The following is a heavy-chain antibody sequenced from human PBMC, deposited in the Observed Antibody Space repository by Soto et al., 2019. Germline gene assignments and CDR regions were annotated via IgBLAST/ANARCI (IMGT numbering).Heavy chain of an antibody. CDR3: ARDSSSSGDFDY. J-gene: IGHJ4*02. Sequence: GGSLRLSCAASGVTFSSYSMNWVRQAPGKGLEWVSSISSSSSYIYYADSVKGRFTISRDNAKNSLYLQMNSLRAEDTAVYYCARDSSSSGDFDYWGQGTLVTVSS. V-gene: IGHV3-21*01. CDR1: GVTFSSYS. D-gene: IGHD6-6*01. CDR2: ISSSSSYI.